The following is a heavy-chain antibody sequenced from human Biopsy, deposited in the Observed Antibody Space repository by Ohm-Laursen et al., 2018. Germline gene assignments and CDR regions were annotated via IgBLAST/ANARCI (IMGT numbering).Heavy chain of an antibody. J-gene: IGHJ4*02. CDR1: GDSVSSGNYF. D-gene: IGHD1-26*01. CDR2: IYYSGST. CDR3: ARVGVGAPSIDYFDS. V-gene: IGHV4-61*03. Sequence: TLSLTCSVSGDSVSSGNYFWSWIRQPPGKGLEWIGYIYYSGSTNYNPSLKSRVTISVDRSKNHFSLELSSVTAADTAVYYCARVGVGAPSIDYFDSWGQGALVTVSS.